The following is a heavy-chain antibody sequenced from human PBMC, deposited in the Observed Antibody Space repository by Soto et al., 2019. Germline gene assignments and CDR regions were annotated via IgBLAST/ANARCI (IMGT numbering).Heavy chain of an antibody. CDR3: ASGVIAAAGYIDY. Sequence: QVQLVQSGAEVKKPGSSVKVSCKASGGTFSSYTISWVRQAPGQGLEWMGRIIPILGIANYAQKFQGRVTITADKSTSTAYMELRSLRSEDTAVYYCASGVIAAAGYIDYWGQGTLVTVSS. D-gene: IGHD6-13*01. CDR2: IIPILGIA. CDR1: GGTFSSYT. J-gene: IGHJ4*02. V-gene: IGHV1-69*02.